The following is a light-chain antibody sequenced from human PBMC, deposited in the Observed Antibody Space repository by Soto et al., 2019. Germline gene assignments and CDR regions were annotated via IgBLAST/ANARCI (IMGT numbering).Light chain of an antibody. CDR1: QSVNSN. V-gene: IGKV3-15*01. CDR2: GAS. J-gene: IGKJ1*01. CDR3: QQYNNWPLWT. Sequence: EIVMTQSPATLSVSPGERATLSCRASQSVNSNLAWYQQRPGQAPRLLIFGASTRATGIPARFSGSGSGTEFTLTISSLQSEDFAVYYCQQYNNWPLWTFCQGTKVEIK.